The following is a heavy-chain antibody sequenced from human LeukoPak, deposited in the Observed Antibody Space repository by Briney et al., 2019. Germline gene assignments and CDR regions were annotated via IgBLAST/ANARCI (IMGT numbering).Heavy chain of an antibody. CDR1: GGSNSSYY. J-gene: IGHJ4*02. Sequence: SETLSLTCTVSGGSNSSYYWSWIRQPPGKGLDGIGRIYYSGSTNYNPSLRRRVTMSVDTSKNQFTLKLSSVTAADTAVYYCARTILTGPFDYWGQGTLVTVSS. CDR3: ARTILTGPFDY. D-gene: IGHD3-9*01. V-gene: IGHV4-59*01. CDR2: IYYSGST.